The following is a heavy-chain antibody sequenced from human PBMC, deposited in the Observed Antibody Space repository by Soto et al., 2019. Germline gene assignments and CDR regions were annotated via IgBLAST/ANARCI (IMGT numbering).Heavy chain of an antibody. Sequence: GGSLRLSCAASGFTFSSYSMNWVRQAPGKGLEWISYISSTSSSIYYADSVRGRFTISRDNAKNSLYLQVNSVRDEDAAVYYCARAYEFWSGYAEIYYYGMDVWGQGTTVTVSS. J-gene: IGHJ6*02. D-gene: IGHD3-3*01. V-gene: IGHV3-48*02. CDR3: ARAYEFWSGYAEIYYYGMDV. CDR2: ISSTSSSI. CDR1: GFTFSSYS.